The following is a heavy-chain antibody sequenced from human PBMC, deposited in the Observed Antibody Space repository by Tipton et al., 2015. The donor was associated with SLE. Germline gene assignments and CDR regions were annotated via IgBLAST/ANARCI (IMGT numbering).Heavy chain of an antibody. CDR2: INHSGST. CDR1: GGSISGYY. V-gene: IGHV4-34*01. J-gene: IGHJ6*02. CDR3: ARDCGGSYLPLEEYYGMDV. Sequence: TLSLTCAVSGGSISGYYWSWIRQPPWTGLEWIGEINHSGSTNYNPSLKSRVTISVDTSKNQFSLKLRSVTAADTAVYYCARDCGGSYLPLEEYYGMDVWGQGTTVTVAS. D-gene: IGHD1-26*01.